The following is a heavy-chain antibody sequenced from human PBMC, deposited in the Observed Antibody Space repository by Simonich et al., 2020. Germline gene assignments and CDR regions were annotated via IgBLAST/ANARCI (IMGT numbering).Heavy chain of an antibody. Sequence: QVQLVESGGGVVQPGRSLRLSCVASGFTFSSYAMHWVRQAPGRGQDWVAVIYYDGSNKYYADSVKGRFTISRDNSKNTLYLQMNSLRAEDTAVYYCAREDLTGDAFDIWGQGTMVTVSS. V-gene: IGHV3-30*07. J-gene: IGHJ3*02. CDR1: GFTFSSYA. D-gene: IGHD7-27*01. CDR2: IYYDGSNK. CDR3: AREDLTGDAFDI.